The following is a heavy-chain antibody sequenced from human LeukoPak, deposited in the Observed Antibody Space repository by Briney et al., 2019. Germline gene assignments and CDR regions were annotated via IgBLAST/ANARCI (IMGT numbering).Heavy chain of an antibody. D-gene: IGHD4-17*01. CDR1: GGSISGSY. Sequence: PSETLSLTCTASGGSISGSYWSWIRQPPGKALDWIGGIYYTASTSYNLSLKSRVTMSVDTSKNQFSLQLRSVTAADTAVYYCARYGVYGDYDYWGQGTLVTVSS. J-gene: IGHJ4*02. CDR3: ARYGVYGDYDY. V-gene: IGHV4-59*12. CDR2: IYYTAST.